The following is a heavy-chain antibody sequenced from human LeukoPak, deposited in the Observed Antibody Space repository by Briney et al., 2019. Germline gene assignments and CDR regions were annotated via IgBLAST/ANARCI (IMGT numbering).Heavy chain of an antibody. D-gene: IGHD2-2*01. Sequence: SETLSLTCTVSGYSISSGYYWGWIRQPPGKGLEWIGAIYHSGSTYYNPSLKSRVTISVDTSKNQFSLKLTSVTAADTAVYYCARVRGYCSSTICYRYYFDYWGQGTLVTVSS. V-gene: IGHV4-38-2*02. CDR1: GYSISSGYY. J-gene: IGHJ4*02. CDR2: IYHSGST. CDR3: ARVRGYCSSTICYRYYFDY.